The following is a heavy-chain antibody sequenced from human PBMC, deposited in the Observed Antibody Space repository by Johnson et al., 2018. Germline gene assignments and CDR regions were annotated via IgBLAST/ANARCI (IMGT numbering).Heavy chain of an antibody. Sequence: VQLQESGGGLVQPGGSLRLSCAASGFTFSSYCMSWVRQAPGKGLEWVANIKQDGSERYYVDSVKGRFTISRDNAKNSLYLQMNSLRAEETAVYYCARVGPGYYEDSSCYQGPPTPQFIGWSYVQHVGQGTLATVSS. CDR2: IKQDGSER. CDR1: GFTFSSYC. J-gene: IGHJ1*01. CDR3: ARVGPGYYEDSSCYQGPPTPQFIGWSYVQH. V-gene: IGHV3-7*01. D-gene: IGHD3-22*01.